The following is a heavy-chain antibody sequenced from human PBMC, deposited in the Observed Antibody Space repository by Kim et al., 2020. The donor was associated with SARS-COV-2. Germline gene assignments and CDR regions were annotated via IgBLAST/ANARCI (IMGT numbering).Heavy chain of an antibody. CDR2: INTNTGNP. J-gene: IGHJ5*02. Sequence: ASVKVSCKASGYTFTSYAMNWVRQAPGQGLEWMGWINTNTGNPTYAQGFTGRFVFSLDTSVSTAYLQISSLKAEDTAVYYCARSEPTTIFGVVIIQLKNWFDPWGQGTLVTVSS. D-gene: IGHD3-3*01. CDR1: GYTFTSYA. V-gene: IGHV7-4-1*02. CDR3: ARSEPTTIFGVVIIQLKNWFDP.